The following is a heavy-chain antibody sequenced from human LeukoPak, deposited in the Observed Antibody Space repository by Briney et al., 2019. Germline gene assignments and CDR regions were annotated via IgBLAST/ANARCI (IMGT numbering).Heavy chain of an antibody. V-gene: IGHV3-23*01. Sequence: GGSLRLSCAASGFTVSSNYMSWVRQAPGKGLEWVSAISGSGGSTYYADSVKGRFTISRDNSKNTLYLQMNSLRAEDTAVYYCANDYYDSSPDYWGQGTLVTVSS. CDR2: ISGSGGST. D-gene: IGHD3-22*01. CDR3: ANDYYDSSPDY. CDR1: GFTVSSNY. J-gene: IGHJ4*02.